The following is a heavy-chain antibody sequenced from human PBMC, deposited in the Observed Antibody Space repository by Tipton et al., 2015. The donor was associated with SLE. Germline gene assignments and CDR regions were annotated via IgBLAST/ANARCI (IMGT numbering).Heavy chain of an antibody. D-gene: IGHD5-18*01. CDR2: IYYSGST. Sequence: TLSLTCTVSGGSISSYYWSWIRQPPGKGLEWIGYIYYSGSTNYNPSLKSRVTISVDTSKNQFSLKLSSVTAADMAVYYCARGHGLWLNYWGQGTLVTVSS. J-gene: IGHJ4*02. V-gene: IGHV4-59*08. CDR3: ARGHGLWLNY. CDR1: GGSISSYY.